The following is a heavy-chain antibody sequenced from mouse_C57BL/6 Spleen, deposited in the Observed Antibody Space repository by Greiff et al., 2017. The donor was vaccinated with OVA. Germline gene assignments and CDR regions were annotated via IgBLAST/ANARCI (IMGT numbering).Heavy chain of an antibody. V-gene: IGHV1-82*01. CDR1: GYAFSSSW. Sequence: QVQLQQSGPELVKPGASVTISCKASGYAFSSSWMNWVKQRPGTGLEWIGRIYPGDGDTTYNGKFKGKATLTADKSSSTAYMPLSSLTSEDSAVYVGATTVVAKGNYFDDWGQGTTLTVSS. D-gene: IGHD1-1*01. CDR3: ATTVVAKGNYFDD. CDR2: IYPGDGDT. J-gene: IGHJ2*01.